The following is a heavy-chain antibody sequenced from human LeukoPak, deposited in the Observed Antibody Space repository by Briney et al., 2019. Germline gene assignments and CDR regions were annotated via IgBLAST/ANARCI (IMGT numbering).Heavy chain of an antibody. J-gene: IGHJ3*01. CDR3: AGGYAFDV. CDR2: TYYRSQWHN. V-gene: IGHV6-1*01. Sequence: SQTLSLTYAISGDSVSNNNYAWTWIRQSPSRGLEWLGRTYYRSQWHNDYARSVMSRISVDPDTSKNQFSLHLDSVTPDDTAVYYCAGGYAFDVWGQGTMVTVSS. CDR1: GDSVSNNNYA.